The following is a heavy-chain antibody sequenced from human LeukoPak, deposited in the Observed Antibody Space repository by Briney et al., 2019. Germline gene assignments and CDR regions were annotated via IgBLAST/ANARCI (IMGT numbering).Heavy chain of an antibody. CDR2: IYYSGST. V-gene: IGHV4-39*07. CDR3: ASYYDSSGYYPMRYFDY. Sequence: SETLSLTCTVSGGSISSSVYYWGWIRQPPGKGLEWIGNIYYSGSTNYNPSLKSRVTISVDTSKNQFSLKLSSVTAADTAVYYCASYYDSSGYYPMRYFDYWGQGTLVTVSS. CDR1: GGSISSSVYY. J-gene: IGHJ4*02. D-gene: IGHD3-22*01.